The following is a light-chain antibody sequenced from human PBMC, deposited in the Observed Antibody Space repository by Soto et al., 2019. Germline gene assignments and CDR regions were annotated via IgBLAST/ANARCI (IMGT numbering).Light chain of an antibody. Sequence: DIQMTQSPSSLSASVGDRVTITCRASQSISSYLNWYQQKPGKAPKVLIYAASSLQSGVPSRFSGSGSGTDFTLTIGSLQPEDFATYYCQQSYSTPGTFGQGTKVEIK. V-gene: IGKV1-39*01. CDR1: QSISSY. CDR3: QQSYSTPGT. J-gene: IGKJ1*01. CDR2: AAS.